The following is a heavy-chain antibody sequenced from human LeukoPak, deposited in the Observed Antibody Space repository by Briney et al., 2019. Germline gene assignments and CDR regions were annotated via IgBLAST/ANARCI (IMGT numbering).Heavy chain of an antibody. CDR3: ARDPICTNGVCYDY. J-gene: IGHJ4*02. CDR1: GFTVSSNY. D-gene: IGHD2-8*01. CDR2: ISGSGDSI. Sequence: GGSLRLSCAASGFTVSSNYMNWVRQAPGKGLEWLSYISGSGDSIYYADSVKGRFAISRDNAKNSLYLQMNSLRAEDTAVYYCARDPICTNGVCYDYWGQGTLVTVSS. V-gene: IGHV3-48*01.